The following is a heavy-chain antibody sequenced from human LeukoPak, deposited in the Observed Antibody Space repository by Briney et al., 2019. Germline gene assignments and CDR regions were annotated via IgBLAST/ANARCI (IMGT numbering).Heavy chain of an antibody. CDR3: ARGVVVARFWFDP. CDR1: GGSISSYY. D-gene: IGHD2-15*01. CDR2: IYYSGST. J-gene: IGHJ5*02. Sequence: SSETLSLTCTVSGGSISSYYWSCIRQPPGKGLEWIGYIYYSGSTNYNPSLKSRVTISVDTSKNQFSLKLSSVTAADTAVYYCARGVVVARFWFDPWGQGTLVTVSS. V-gene: IGHV4-59*01.